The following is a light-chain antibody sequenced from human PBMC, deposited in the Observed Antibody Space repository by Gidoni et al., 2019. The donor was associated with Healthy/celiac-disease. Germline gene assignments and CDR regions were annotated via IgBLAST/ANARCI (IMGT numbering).Light chain of an antibody. V-gene: IGLV3-19*01. CDR1: SLRSYY. CDR2: GKN. Sequence: SSELTQDPAVYVALGQTVRITCQGDSLRSYYASWYQQKPGQAPVLVIYGKNNRPSGIPDRFSGSSSGNTASLTITGAQAEDEADYYCNSRDSSGNPYVVFGGGTKLTVL. J-gene: IGLJ2*01. CDR3: NSRDSSGNPYVV.